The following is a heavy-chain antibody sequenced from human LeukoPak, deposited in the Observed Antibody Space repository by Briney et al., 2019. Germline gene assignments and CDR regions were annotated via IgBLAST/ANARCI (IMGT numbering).Heavy chain of an antibody. Sequence: SETLSLTCTVSGGSISSGSYYWSWIRQPAGKGLEWIGRIYTSGSTNYNPSLKSRVTISVDTSKNQFSLKLSSVTAADTAVYYCARVAYYYDCRGSVIDYRGQGTLVTVSS. CDR1: GGSISSGSYY. V-gene: IGHV4-61*02. D-gene: IGHD3-22*01. J-gene: IGHJ4*02. CDR2: IYTSGST. CDR3: ARVAYYYDCRGSVIDY.